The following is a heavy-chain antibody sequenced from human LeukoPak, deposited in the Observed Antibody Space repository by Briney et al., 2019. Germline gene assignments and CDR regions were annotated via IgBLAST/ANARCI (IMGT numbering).Heavy chain of an antibody. J-gene: IGHJ4*02. D-gene: IGHD3-9*01. CDR2: IYYTGST. Sequence: PSETLSLTCTVSGDSVSSTTYYWGWIRQPPGKGLEWMANIYYTGSTYSNPSLKSRVSMSVDTSKNQFSLKMSSLTAADTAVYFCARLSKGRYFDYIFDFWAQGTLVTVSS. CDR3: ARLSKGRYFDYIFDF. V-gene: IGHV4-39*01. CDR1: GDSVSSTTYY.